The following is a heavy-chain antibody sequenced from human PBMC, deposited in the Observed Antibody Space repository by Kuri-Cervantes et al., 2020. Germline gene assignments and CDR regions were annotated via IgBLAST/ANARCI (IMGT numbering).Heavy chain of an antibody. CDR1: GFTFSGSA. V-gene: IGHV3-73*01. J-gene: IGHJ6*02. Sequence: ESLKISCAASGFTFSGSAMHWVRQASGKGPGWVGRSRSKANSYATAYAASVKGRFTISRDDSKNTAYLQMNSLKTEDTAVYYCAREYSYGIYYYYGMDVWGQGTTVTVSS. CDR2: SRSKANSYAT. CDR3: AREYSYGIYYYYGMDV. D-gene: IGHD5-18*01.